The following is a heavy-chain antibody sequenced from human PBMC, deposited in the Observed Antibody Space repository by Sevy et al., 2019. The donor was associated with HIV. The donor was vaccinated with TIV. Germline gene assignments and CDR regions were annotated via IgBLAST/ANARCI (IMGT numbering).Heavy chain of an antibody. V-gene: IGHV3-30*04. CDR3: ARESWTDYYTNFHYGMDV. J-gene: IGHJ6*02. D-gene: IGHD3-3*01. CDR1: GFTFSNYA. CDR2: ISYDEVNK. Sequence: GGSLRLSCAASGFTFSNYAMHWVRQAPGKGLEWVAHISYDEVNKYYADSVKGRFTISRDNSRNTLYLQMNSLGTEDTAVYYCARESWTDYYTNFHYGMDVWGQGTTVTVSS.